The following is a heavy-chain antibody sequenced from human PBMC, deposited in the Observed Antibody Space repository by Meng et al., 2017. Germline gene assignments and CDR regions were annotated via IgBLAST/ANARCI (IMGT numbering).Heavy chain of an antibody. CDR3: VRDPRITGTTLPDY. J-gene: IGHJ4*02. CDR2: ISAYNGNT. V-gene: IGHV1-18*01. CDR1: CDTFTNYC. D-gene: IGHD1-7*01. Sequence: SWPEGEKPWASLKVTCNASCDTFTNYCMRWVRQAPGQGLEWMGWISAYNGNTNYAQKLQGRVTMTTDTSTSTAYMELRSLRSDDTAVYYCVRDPRITGTTLPDYWGQGTLVTVSS.